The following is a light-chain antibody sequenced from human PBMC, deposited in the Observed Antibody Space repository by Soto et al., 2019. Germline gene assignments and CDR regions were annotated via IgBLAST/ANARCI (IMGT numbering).Light chain of an antibody. CDR2: GAS. J-gene: IGKJ4*01. CDR1: QSAKSDS. CDR3: QQYATDPLA. V-gene: IGKV3-20*01. Sequence: VLPQSQGTLSLYHVEGASLSCRVSQSAKSDSLAGYQQKPGQAPTHLIYGASHRASGVPARFSGRGSGTDFTLTISSLEPEDFVAYYCQQYATDPLAFGGGTKGDI.